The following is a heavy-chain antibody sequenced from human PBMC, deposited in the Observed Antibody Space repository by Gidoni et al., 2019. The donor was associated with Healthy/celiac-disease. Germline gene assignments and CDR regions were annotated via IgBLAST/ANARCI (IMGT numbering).Heavy chain of an antibody. J-gene: IGHJ3*02. CDR3: ARATYCSGGSCYSAFDI. V-gene: IGHV1-69*06. CDR2: IIPIFGTA. CDR1: GGTFSSYA. D-gene: IGHD2-15*01. Sequence: QVQLVQSGAEVKKTGTSVKVSCKASGGTFSSYAISWVRQAPGQGLEWMGGIIPIFGTANYAQKFQGRVTITADKSTSTAYMELSSLRSEDTAVYYCARATYCSGGSCYSAFDIWGQGTMVTVSS.